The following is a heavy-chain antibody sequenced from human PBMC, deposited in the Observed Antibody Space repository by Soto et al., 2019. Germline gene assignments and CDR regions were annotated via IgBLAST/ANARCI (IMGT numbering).Heavy chain of an antibody. V-gene: IGHV4-34*01. CDR3: ARGKVYGAIEY. CDR1: GGSFSGYY. J-gene: IGHJ4*02. Sequence: PSETLSLTCAVYGGSFSGYYWIWIRQPPGKGLEWIGEINHSGSTNYNPSLKSRVTISVDTSKNQFSLKLSSVTAADTAVYYCARGKVYGAIEYWGQGTLVTVSS. D-gene: IGHD4-17*01. CDR2: INHSGST.